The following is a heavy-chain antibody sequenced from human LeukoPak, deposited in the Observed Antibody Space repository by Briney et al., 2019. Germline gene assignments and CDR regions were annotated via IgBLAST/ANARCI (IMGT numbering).Heavy chain of an antibody. CDR1: GGSFSGYY. CDR2: INHSGST. V-gene: IGHV4-34*01. Sequence: SETLSLTCAVYGGSFSGYYWSWICQPPGKGLEWIGEINHSGSTNYNPSLKSRVTISVDTSKNQFSLKLSSVTAADTAVYYCARVGLWFGESLFDYWGQRTLVTVSS. J-gene: IGHJ4*02. CDR3: ARVGLWFGESLFDY. D-gene: IGHD3-10*01.